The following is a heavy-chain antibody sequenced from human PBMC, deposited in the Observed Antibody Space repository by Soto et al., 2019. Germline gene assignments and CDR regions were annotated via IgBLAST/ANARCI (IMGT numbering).Heavy chain of an antibody. D-gene: IGHD3-3*01. CDR2: ISYDETNK. V-gene: IGHV3-30*18. Sequence: QVQLGESGGGVVQPGRSLRLSCAASGFTFSTYGMHWVRQAPGKGLEWVAVISYDETNKYYADSVKGRFTISRDNSKNTLYLEMSSLRAEETSIYFCAKRSGYYFDSWGQGTLVTVSS. CDR3: AKRSGYYFDS. J-gene: IGHJ4*02. CDR1: GFTFSTYG.